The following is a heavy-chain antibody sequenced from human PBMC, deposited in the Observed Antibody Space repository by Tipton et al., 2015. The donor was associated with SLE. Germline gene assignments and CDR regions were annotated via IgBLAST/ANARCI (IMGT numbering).Heavy chain of an antibody. CDR2: IYTSGAT. Sequence: TLSLTCNVSGVSISSSYWSWIRQPAGKGLEGIGRIYTSGATDDNPSLTSRVTMSVDMSKNQIFLKMTSVTAADSAVYFCARVWLNNAFDIWGQGTRVTVSS. J-gene: IGHJ3*02. CDR1: GVSISSSY. D-gene: IGHD2/OR15-2a*01. CDR3: ARVWLNNAFDI. V-gene: IGHV4-4*07.